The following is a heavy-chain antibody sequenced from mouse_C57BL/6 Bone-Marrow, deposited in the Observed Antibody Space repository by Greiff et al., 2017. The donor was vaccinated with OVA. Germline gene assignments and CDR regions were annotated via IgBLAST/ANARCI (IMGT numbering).Heavy chain of an antibody. CDR1: GYTFTEYT. CDR2: FYPGSGSI. CDR3: ARPDHGYYAMDY. Sequence: LVESGAELVKPGASVKLSCKASGYTFTEYTIHWVKQRSGQGLEWIGWFYPGSGSIKYNEKFKDKATLTADKSSSTVYMELSRLTSEDSAVYFCARPDHGYYAMDYWGQGTSVTVSS. V-gene: IGHV1-62-2*01. J-gene: IGHJ4*01.